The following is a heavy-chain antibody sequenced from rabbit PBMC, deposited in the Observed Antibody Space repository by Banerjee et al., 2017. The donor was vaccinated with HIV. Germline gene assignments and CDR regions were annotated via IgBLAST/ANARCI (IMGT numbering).Heavy chain of an antibody. CDR2: IDTGDGNT. J-gene: IGHJ4*01. V-gene: IGHV1S45*01. CDR3: ARYLSSNAWGDFHL. Sequence: QEQLEESGGGLVTPGGSLALTCKASGFSFSGSYWICWVRQAPGKGPEWIGCIDTGDGNTYYASWAKGRFTGSKASSTTVTLQMTSLTAADTATYFCARYLSSNAWGDFHLWGPGTLVTVS. D-gene: IGHD4-1*01. CDR1: GFSFSGSYW.